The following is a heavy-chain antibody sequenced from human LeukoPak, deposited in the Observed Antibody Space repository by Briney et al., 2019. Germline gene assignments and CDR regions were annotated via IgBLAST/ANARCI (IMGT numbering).Heavy chain of an antibody. V-gene: IGHV1-2*02. CDR1: GYTFTGYY. CDR2: INPNSGGT. J-gene: IGHJ4*02. D-gene: IGHD3-22*01. Sequence: ASVKVSCKASGYTFTGYYMHWVRQAPGQGLEWMGWINPNSGGTNYAQKFQGRVTMTRDTSISTAYMELSRLRSDDTAVYYCASHRRYDSSGYYFDYWGQGTLVTVSS. CDR3: ASHRRYDSSGYYFDY.